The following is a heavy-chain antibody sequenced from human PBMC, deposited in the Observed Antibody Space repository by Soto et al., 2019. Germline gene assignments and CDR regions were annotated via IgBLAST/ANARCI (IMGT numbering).Heavy chain of an antibody. V-gene: IGHV1-69*13. Sequence: GASVKVSCKASGGTFSSHAISWVRQAPGQGLEWMGGIIPFFKATNYAQKFQGRVTITADDSTSTAYMDLYSLRPEDTAVYYCARDMGYSYRTGYGLDVWGQGTTVTVSS. CDR1: GGTFSSHA. J-gene: IGHJ6*02. D-gene: IGHD5-18*01. CDR2: IIPFFKAT. CDR3: ARDMGYSYRTGYGLDV.